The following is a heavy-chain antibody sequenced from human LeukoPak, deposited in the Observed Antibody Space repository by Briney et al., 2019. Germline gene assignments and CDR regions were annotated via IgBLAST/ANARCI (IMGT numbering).Heavy chain of an antibody. CDR1: TDSTNTYY. CDR2: IYHSGST. CDR3: VRLRWELMAPYFDH. Sequence: PSETLSLTCSVSTDSTNTYYWSWIRQSPGKGLEWIVHIYHSGSTDYNRSFKSRVTISIDMSKREFSLKLTSVTVADTAMYYCVRLRWELMAPYFDHWGQGAFVIVSS. J-gene: IGHJ4*02. V-gene: IGHV4-59*01. D-gene: IGHD1-26*01.